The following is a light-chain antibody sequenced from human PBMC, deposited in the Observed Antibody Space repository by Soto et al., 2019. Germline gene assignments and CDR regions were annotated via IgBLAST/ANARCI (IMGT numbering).Light chain of an antibody. J-gene: IGLJ1*01. Sequence: QSVLTQPPLVSGAPGQRVTISCTGSSSNIGAGYDVHWYQQLPGTAPKLLIYGDSNRPSGVPDRFSGSKSGTSASLAISGLQSEDEADYYCAAWDDSLNARYVFGTGTKLTVL. V-gene: IGLV1-40*01. CDR2: GDS. CDR1: SSNIGAGYD. CDR3: AAWDDSLNARYV.